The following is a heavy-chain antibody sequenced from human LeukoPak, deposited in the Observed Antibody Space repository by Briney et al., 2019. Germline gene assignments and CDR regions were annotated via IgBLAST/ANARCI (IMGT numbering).Heavy chain of an antibody. CDR2: IYPGDSDT. CDR3: ARLPSGNYDAFDV. V-gene: IGHV5-51*01. D-gene: IGHD1-14*01. Sequence: GESLKISCKGSGYSFTSYWIGWVRQMPGKGLEWMGIIYPGDSDTRYSPSFQGRVTISADKSVNTASLQWSGLKASDTAMYYCARLPSGNYDAFDVWGQGAMVTVSS. CDR1: GYSFTSYW. J-gene: IGHJ3*01.